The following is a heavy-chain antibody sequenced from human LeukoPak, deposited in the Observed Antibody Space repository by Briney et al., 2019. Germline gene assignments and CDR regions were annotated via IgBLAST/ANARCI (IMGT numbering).Heavy chain of an antibody. D-gene: IGHD3-3*01. J-gene: IGHJ4*02. Sequence: PSETLSLTCSVSGGSIISYYWAWIRQPAGKGLEWIGRIYTSGNTNYNPSLRSRVTILVDKSKNQFSLKLRSMTAADTAVYYCAGGSFDFWSGYYPYWGQGTLVTVSA. CDR2: IYTSGNT. V-gene: IGHV4-4*07. CDR1: GGSIISYY. CDR3: AGGSFDFWSGYYPY.